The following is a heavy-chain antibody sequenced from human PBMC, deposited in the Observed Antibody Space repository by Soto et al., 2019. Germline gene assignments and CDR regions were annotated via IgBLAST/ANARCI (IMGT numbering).Heavy chain of an antibody. CDR1: GGSISSSSYY. Sequence: QLQLQESGPGLVKPSETLSLTCTVSGGSISSSSYYWGWIRQPPGKGLEWIGSIYYSGSTYYNPSLKSRVSISVDTSKNQFSLKLSSVTAADTAVYYGARLGRFKFSGSSDYWGQGTLVTVSS. CDR2: IYYSGST. CDR3: ARLGRFKFSGSSDY. J-gene: IGHJ4*02. V-gene: IGHV4-39*01. D-gene: IGHD1-26*01.